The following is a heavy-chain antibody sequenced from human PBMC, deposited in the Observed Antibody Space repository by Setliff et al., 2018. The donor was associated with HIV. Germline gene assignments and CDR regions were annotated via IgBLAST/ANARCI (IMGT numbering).Heavy chain of an antibody. D-gene: IGHD5-18*01. J-gene: IGHJ4*02. CDR1: GFTFSPYW. CDR2: IDSDGTST. CDR3: ARATRGYSYGSYDY. V-gene: IGHV3-74*03. Sequence: GGSLRLSCAASGFTFSPYWMHWVRQAPGKGLVWVSRIDSDGTSTTYADSVKGRFTISRDNAKNTLYLQMNSLRAEDTAVYYCARATRGYSYGSYDYWGQGMMVTVS.